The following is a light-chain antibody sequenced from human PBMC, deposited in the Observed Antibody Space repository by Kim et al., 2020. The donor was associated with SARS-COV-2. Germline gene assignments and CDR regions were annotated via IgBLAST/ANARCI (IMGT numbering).Light chain of an antibody. CDR3: SSYAGSNNVV. CDR2: EVS. CDR1: SSDVGGYSY. V-gene: IGLV2-8*01. Sequence: GQSVTISCPRTSSDVGGYSYVSWYQQHPGKAPKLMIYEVSKGPSGVPDRFSGSKSGNTASLTVSGLQAEDEADYYCSSYAGSNNVVFGGGTQLTVL. J-gene: IGLJ2*01.